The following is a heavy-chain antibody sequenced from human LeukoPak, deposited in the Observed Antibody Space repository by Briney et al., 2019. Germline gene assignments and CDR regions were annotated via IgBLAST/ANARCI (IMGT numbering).Heavy chain of an antibody. D-gene: IGHD2-2*02. J-gene: IGHJ4*02. CDR2: IYTSGST. V-gene: IGHV4-59*10. CDR3: ARADRYCSSTSCYTFVFDY. CDR1: GGSFSGYY. Sequence: SETLSLTCAVYGGSFSGYYWSWIRQPPGKGLEWIGRIYTSGSTNYNPSLKSRVTMSVDTSKNQFSLKLSSVTAADTAVYYCARADRYCSSTSCYTFVFDYWGQGTLVTVSS.